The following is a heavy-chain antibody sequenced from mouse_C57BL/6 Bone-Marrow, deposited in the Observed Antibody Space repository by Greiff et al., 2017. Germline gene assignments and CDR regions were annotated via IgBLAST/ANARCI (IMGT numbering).Heavy chain of an antibody. J-gene: IGHJ1*03. D-gene: IGHD2-5*01. CDR2: IYPGSGST. V-gene: IGHV1-55*01. Sequence: QVQLQQSGAELVKPGASVKMSCKASCYTFTSYWITWVKQRPGQGLEWIGDIYPGSGSTNYNEKFKSKATLTVDTSSSTAYMQLSSLTSEDSAVYYCARPYYSNYWYFDVWGTGTTVTVSS. CDR1: CYTFTSYW. CDR3: ARPYYSNYWYFDV.